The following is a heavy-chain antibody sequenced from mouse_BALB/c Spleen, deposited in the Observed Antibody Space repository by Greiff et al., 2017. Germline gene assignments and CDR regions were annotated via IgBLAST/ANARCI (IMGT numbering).Heavy chain of an antibody. D-gene: IGHD2-14*01. J-gene: IGHJ3*01. CDR2: INPSNGRT. Sequence: QQPGAELVKPGASVKLSCKASGYTFTSYWMHWVKQRPGQGLEWIGEINPSNGRTNYNEKFKSKATLTVDKSSSTAYMQLSSLTSEDSAVYYCARELYYRSFAYWGQGTLVTVSA. CDR3: ARELYYRSFAY. CDR1: GYTFTSYW. V-gene: IGHV1S81*02.